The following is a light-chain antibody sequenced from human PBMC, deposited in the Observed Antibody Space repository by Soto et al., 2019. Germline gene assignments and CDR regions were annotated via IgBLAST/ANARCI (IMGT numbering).Light chain of an antibody. CDR2: SAS. V-gene: IGKV1-5*01. J-gene: IGKJ3*01. CDR1: QSVLTY. Sequence: EIPVTQKHYTLSASVGDRVTITCRASQSVLTYLAWYQQKPGEAPKLLITSASSLQSGVPSRFSASGSGTEFSLSINSLQPDDIATYYCQHYRGLSSFGPVSIVAIK. CDR3: QHYRGLSS.